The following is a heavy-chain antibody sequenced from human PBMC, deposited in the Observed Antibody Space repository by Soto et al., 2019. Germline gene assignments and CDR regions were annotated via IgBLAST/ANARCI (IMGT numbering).Heavy chain of an antibody. Sequence: PGGSLRLSCAASGFTFSSYSMNWARQAPGKGLEWVSSISSSSSYIYYADSVKGRFTISRDNAKNSLYLQMNSLRAEDTAVYYCAREGVQHGSGPYYYYGMDVWGQGTTVTVSS. CDR3: AREGVQHGSGPYYYYGMDV. V-gene: IGHV3-21*01. D-gene: IGHD3-10*01. CDR2: ISSSSSYI. J-gene: IGHJ6*02. CDR1: GFTFSSYS.